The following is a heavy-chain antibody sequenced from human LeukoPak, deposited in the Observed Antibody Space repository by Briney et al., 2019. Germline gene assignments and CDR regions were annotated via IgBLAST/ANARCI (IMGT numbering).Heavy chain of an antibody. V-gene: IGHV4-39*01. CDR2: IYYSGST. Sequence: SETLSLTCTVSGGSISSSSYYWGWIRQPPGKGLEWIRSIYYSGSTYYNPSLKSRVTISVDTSKNQFSLKLSSVTAADTAVYYCARLTDCSSTSCYYYYYGMDVWGQGTTVTVSS. J-gene: IGHJ6*02. CDR1: GGSISSSSYY. CDR3: ARLTDCSSTSCYYYYYGMDV. D-gene: IGHD2-2*01.